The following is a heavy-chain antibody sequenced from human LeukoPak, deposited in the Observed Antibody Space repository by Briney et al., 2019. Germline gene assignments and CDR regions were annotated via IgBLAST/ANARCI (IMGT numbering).Heavy chain of an antibody. CDR1: GGSISSGGYS. J-gene: IGHJ3*02. Sequence: NPSQTLSLTCAVSGGSISSGGYSWSWIRQPPGKGLEWIGYIYHSGSTYYNPSLKSRVTISVDRSKNQFSLKLSSVTAADTAVYYCARQDHGGTTSDAFDIWGQGTMVTVSS. CDR3: ARQDHGGTTSDAFDI. CDR2: IYHSGST. D-gene: IGHD2/OR15-2a*01. V-gene: IGHV4-30-2*01.